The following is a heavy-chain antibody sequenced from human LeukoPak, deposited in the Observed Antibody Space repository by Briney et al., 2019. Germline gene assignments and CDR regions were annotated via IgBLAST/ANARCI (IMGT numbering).Heavy chain of an antibody. CDR3: ARGRPPRSRSGCSYGFDY. CDR2: INHSGST. V-gene: IGHV4-34*01. CDR1: GGSFSGYY. D-gene: IGHD5-18*01. Sequence: SETLSLTCAVYGGSFSGYYWSWIRQPPGKGLEWIGEINHSGSTNYNPSLKSRVTISVDTSKNQFSLKLSSVTAADTAVYYCARGRPPRSRSGCSYGFDYWGQGTLVTVSS. J-gene: IGHJ4*02.